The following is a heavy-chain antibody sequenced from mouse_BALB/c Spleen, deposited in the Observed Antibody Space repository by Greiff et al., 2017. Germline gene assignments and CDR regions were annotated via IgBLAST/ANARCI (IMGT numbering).Heavy chain of an antibody. CDR3: ARGGYDPWYFDV. CDR1: GFTFSSYA. V-gene: IGHV5-6-5*01. J-gene: IGHJ1*01. CDR2: ISSGGST. Sequence: EVKLVESGGGLVKPGGSLKLSCAASGFTFSSYAMSWVRQTPEKRLEWVASISSGGSTYYPDSVKGRFTISRDNARNILYLQMSSLRSEDTSMYYCARGGYDPWYFDVWGAGTTVTVSS. D-gene: IGHD2-2*01.